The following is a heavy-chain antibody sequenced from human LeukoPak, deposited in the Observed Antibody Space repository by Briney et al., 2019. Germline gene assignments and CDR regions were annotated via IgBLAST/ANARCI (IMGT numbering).Heavy chain of an antibody. Sequence: ASVKVSCKASGYTFTSYYMHWVRQAPGQGLEWMGIINPSGGSTSYAQKFQGRVTMTRDTSTSTVYMELSRLRSEDTAVYYCASSQPGGNPRDYWGQGTLVTVSS. V-gene: IGHV1-46*01. CDR2: INPSGGST. CDR3: ASSQPGGNPRDY. CDR1: GYTFTSYY. D-gene: IGHD4-23*01. J-gene: IGHJ4*02.